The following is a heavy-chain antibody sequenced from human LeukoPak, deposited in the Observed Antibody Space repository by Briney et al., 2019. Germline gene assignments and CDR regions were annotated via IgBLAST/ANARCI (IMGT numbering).Heavy chain of an antibody. D-gene: IGHD6-19*01. J-gene: IGHJ4*02. Sequence: ASVKVSCKASGYTFTSYYMHWVRQAPGQGLEWMGIINPSSGSTSYAQKFQGRVTMTRDMSTSTVYMELSSLRSEDTAVYYCAREARRNGQGWDYWGQGTLVTVSS. V-gene: IGHV1-46*01. CDR2: INPSSGST. CDR1: GYTFTSYY. CDR3: AREARRNGQGWDY.